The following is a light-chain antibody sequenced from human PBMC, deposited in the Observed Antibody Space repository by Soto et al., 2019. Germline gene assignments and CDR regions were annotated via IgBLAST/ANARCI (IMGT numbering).Light chain of an antibody. V-gene: IGLV1-40*01. Sequence: QLVLTQPPSVSGAPGQRVTISCTGSDSNIGAGYDVHWYQNLPGTAPRLVIYENTKRPSGVPDRLSASKAGASASLAIAGLQEEDEADYYCQSYDKDFNWVFGGGTKLTVL. CDR1: DSNIGAGYD. CDR2: ENT. CDR3: QSYDKDFNWV. J-gene: IGLJ3*02.